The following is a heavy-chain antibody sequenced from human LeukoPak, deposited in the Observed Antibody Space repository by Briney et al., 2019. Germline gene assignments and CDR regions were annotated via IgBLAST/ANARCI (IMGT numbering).Heavy chain of an antibody. CDR3: ARAATYYYYYYYMDV. D-gene: IGHD2-15*01. Sequence: ASVKVSCXASGYTFTSYGISWVRQAPGQGLEWMGWISAYNGNTNYAQKLQGRVTMTTDTSTSTAYMELRSLRSDDTAVYYCARAATYYYYYYYMDVWGKGTTVTVSS. J-gene: IGHJ6*03. CDR1: GYTFTSYG. CDR2: ISAYNGNT. V-gene: IGHV1-18*01.